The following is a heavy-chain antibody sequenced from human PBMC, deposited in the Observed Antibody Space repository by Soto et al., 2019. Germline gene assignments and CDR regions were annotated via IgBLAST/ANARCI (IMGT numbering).Heavy chain of an antibody. J-gene: IGHJ4*02. CDR3: ARGPGGPDGPGDY. V-gene: IGHV1-18*01. CDR2: INPSNGST. Sequence: ASVKVSCKASGYTFTNYGISWVRQAPGQGLEWMGLINPSNGSTNYSQKFQGRVTITRDTSASTAYMELSSLRSEDTAVYYCARGPGGPDGPGDYWGQGTLVTVSS. D-gene: IGHD2-15*01. CDR1: GYTFTNYG.